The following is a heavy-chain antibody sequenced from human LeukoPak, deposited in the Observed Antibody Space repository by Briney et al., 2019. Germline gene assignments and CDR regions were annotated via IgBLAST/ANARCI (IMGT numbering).Heavy chain of an antibody. CDR3: ARGIGHSPMDY. J-gene: IGHJ4*02. CDR2: FNSDGSST. V-gene: IGHV3-74*01. D-gene: IGHD2-2*03. Sequence: GGSLRLSCAASGFTFSSYWMHWVRQVPGKGLVWVSCFNSDGSSTYYADSVKGRFTISRDNAKDTLYLQMNSLRAEDTAVYYCARGIGHSPMDYWGQGTLVTVSS. CDR1: GFTFSSYW.